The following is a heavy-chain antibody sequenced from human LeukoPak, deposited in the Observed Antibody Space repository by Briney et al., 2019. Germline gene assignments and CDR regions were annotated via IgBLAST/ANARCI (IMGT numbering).Heavy chain of an antibody. V-gene: IGHV3-7*01. Sequence: GGSLRLSCAASGFTFSSYWMSWVRQAPGKGLEWVANIKQDGSEKYYVDSVKGRFTISRDNAKNSLYLQMNSLRAEDTAVYYCARAREMATILGAFDVWGQGTMVTVSS. J-gene: IGHJ3*01. D-gene: IGHD5-24*01. CDR3: ARAREMATILGAFDV. CDR1: GFTFSSYW. CDR2: IKQDGSEK.